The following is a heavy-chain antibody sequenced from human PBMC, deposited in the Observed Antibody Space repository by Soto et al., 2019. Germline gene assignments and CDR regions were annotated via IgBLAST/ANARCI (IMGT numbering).Heavy chain of an antibody. CDR3: AGISGYYYDSSGYHYPY. CDR1: GGTFSSYA. J-gene: IGHJ4*02. Sequence: SVKVSCKASGGTFSSYAISWVRQAPGQGLEWMGGIIPIFGTANYAQKFQGRVTITADKSTSTAYMELSSLRSEDTAVYYCAGISGYYYDSSGYHYPYWGQGTLVTVSS. V-gene: IGHV1-69*06. CDR2: IIPIFGTA. D-gene: IGHD3-22*01.